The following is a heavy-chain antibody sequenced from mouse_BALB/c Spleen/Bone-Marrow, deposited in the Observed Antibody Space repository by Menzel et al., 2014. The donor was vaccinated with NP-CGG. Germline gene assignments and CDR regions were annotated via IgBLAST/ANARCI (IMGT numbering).Heavy chain of an antibody. J-gene: IGHJ4*01. CDR3: ARRGGYYAMDY. Sequence: LQQSGGGLVQPGGSLKLSCATSGFTFSDYYMYWVSQSPEKSLERIAYISTGDGGTYYQETVKSRVTITVDNSKSTAYMQLSRLKSEDTAVYYCARRGGYYAMDYWGQGTSVTVSS. CDR1: GFTFSDYY. CDR2: ISTGDGGT. V-gene: IGHV5-12*02.